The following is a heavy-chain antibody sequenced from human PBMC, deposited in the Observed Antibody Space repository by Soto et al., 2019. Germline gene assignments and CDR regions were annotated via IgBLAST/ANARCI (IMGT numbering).Heavy chain of an antibody. CDR2: ISYDGSKN. J-gene: IGHJ5*02. CDR3: AKPYDFSFEGWFDP. Sequence: GGSLRLSCAASGFTFSSYGMHWVRQAPGKGLEWVAVISYDGSKNYYADSVKGRFTISRDNSKDTLYLQMNSLRAEDTAVYYCAKPYDFSFEGWFDPWGQGTLVTVSS. V-gene: IGHV3-30*18. CDR1: GFTFSSYG. D-gene: IGHD3-3*01.